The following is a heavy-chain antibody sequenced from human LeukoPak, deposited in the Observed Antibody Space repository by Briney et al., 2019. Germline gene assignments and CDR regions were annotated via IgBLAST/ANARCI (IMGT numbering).Heavy chain of an antibody. V-gene: IGHV4-34*01. J-gene: IGHJ4*02. CDR1: GGSFSGYY. D-gene: IGHD3-10*01. Sequence: PSETLSLTCAVYGGSFSGYYWSWIRQPPGKGLEWIGEINHSGSTNYNPSLKSRVTISVDTSKNQFSLKLSSVTAADTAVYYCARVRSYYGSGSYYYWGQGTLVTVSS. CDR2: INHSGST. CDR3: ARVRSYYGSGSYYY.